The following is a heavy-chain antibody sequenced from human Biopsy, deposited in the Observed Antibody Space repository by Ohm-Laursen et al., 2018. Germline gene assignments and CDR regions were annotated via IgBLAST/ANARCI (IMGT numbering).Heavy chain of an antibody. CDR3: AADINVWNVNY. CDR1: EYSLTELS. D-gene: IGHD1-1*01. J-gene: IGHJ4*02. Sequence: GSSVKVSCKVSEYSLTELSMHWVRQAPGQGLEWMGGFAPENGRIVYSQKFQGRVTMTEDTSTSTAYMEVWKLRSDDTAVYYCAADINVWNVNYWGQGTQVIVSS. V-gene: IGHV1-24*01. CDR2: FAPENGRI.